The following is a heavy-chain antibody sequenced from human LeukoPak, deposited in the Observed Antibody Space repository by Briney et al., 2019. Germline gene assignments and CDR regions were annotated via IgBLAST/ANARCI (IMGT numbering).Heavy chain of an antibody. D-gene: IGHD3-10*01. V-gene: IGHV4-34*01. J-gene: IGHJ4*02. Sequence: PSETLSLTCAVYGGSFSGYYWSWIRQPPVKVLEWIGEINHSGSTNYNPSLKSRVTISVDTSKNQFSLKLSSVTAADTAVYYCALLWFGELETPTFDYWGQGTLVTVSS. CDR1: GGSFSGYY. CDR3: ALLWFGELETPTFDY. CDR2: INHSGST.